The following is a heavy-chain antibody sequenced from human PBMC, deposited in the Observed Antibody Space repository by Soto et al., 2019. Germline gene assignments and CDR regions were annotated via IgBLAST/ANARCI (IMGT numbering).Heavy chain of an antibody. V-gene: IGHV4-34*01. CDR1: GGSFSGYY. J-gene: IGHJ5*02. D-gene: IGHD3-10*01. CDR3: ARGRPILLCFGASYWFDP. Sequence: QVQLQQWGAGLLKPSETLSLTCAVYGGSFSGYYWRWIRQPPGKGLEWIGEINHSGSTNYNQSLKSRVTISVDTSKNQFSLKLSSVTAADTAVYYCARGRPILLCFGASYWFDPWGQGTLVTVSS. CDR2: INHSGST.